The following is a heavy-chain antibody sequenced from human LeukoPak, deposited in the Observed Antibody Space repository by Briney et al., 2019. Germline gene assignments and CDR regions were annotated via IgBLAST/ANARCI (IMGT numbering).Heavy chain of an antibody. CDR3: AKDYQYGLGSYYTFDS. CDR1: GFTFSNYA. CDR2: LAYDGTNK. D-gene: IGHD3-10*01. V-gene: IGHV3-30*02. J-gene: IGHJ4*02. Sequence: GGSLRLSCAASGFTFSNYAMNWVRQPPGKGLEWVTLLAYDGTNKQYADSVKGRFTISRDNSNNTLYLQMNSLRIDDTAVYYCAKDYQYGLGSYYTFDSWGQGTLVTVSS.